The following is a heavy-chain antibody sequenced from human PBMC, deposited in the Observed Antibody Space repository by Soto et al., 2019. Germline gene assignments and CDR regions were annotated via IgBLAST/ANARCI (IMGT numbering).Heavy chain of an antibody. CDR2: ISGSGGST. CDR1: GFTFSSYA. Sequence: SGGSLRLSWAASGFTFSSYAMSLVRQAPGKGLEWVSAISGSGGSTYYADSVKGRFTISRDNSKNTLYLQMNSLRAEDTAVYYCANPDIVVVPAAMGPRLNDAFDIWRQGTMVT. D-gene: IGHD2-2*01. J-gene: IGHJ3*02. V-gene: IGHV3-23*01. CDR3: ANPDIVVVPAAMGPRLNDAFDI.